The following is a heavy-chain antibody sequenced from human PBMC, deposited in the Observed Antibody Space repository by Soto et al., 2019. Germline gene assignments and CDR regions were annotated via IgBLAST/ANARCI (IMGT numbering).Heavy chain of an antibody. J-gene: IGHJ6*02. D-gene: IGHD2-8*01. CDR1: GYSFTDYH. CDR3: ARGDSTDCSNGVCSFFYNHDMDV. Sequence: CKASGYSFTDYHIHWVRQAPGQGLEWLGRINPKSGGTSTAQKFQGWVTMTTDTSISTASMELTRLTSDDTAIYYCARGDSTDCSNGVCSFFYNHDMDVWGQGTTVTVSS. CDR2: INPKSGGT. V-gene: IGHV1-2*04.